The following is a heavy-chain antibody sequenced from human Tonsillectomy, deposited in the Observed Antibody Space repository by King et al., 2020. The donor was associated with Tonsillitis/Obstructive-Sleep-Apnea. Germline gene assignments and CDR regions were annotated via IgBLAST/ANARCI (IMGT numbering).Heavy chain of an antibody. CDR3: ARGPDYDILTGDDYYYYYGMDV. V-gene: IGHV4-34*01. J-gene: IGHJ6*02. CDR1: GGSFSYYY. Sequence: VQLPQWGAGLLKPSETLSLTCAVYGGSFSYYYWNWIRQSPGKGLEWIGEINHSGSTNYNPSLKSRVTISVDTSKNQFSLKLSSVTAADTAVYYCARGPDYDILTGDDYYYYYGMDVWGQGTTVTVSS. CDR2: INHSGST. D-gene: IGHD3-9*01.